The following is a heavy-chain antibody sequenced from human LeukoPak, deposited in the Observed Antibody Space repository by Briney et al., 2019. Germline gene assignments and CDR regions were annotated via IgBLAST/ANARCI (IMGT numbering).Heavy chain of an antibody. CDR2: INAGNGNT. D-gene: IGHD3-3*01. Sequence: ASVKVSCTASGYTFTSYAMHWARQAPGQRLEWMGWINAGNGNTKYSQKFQGRVTITRDTSASTAYMELSSLRSEDTAVYYCARGPYDFWSGYTRDYYGMDVWGQGTTVTVSS. CDR1: GYTFTSYA. J-gene: IGHJ6*02. V-gene: IGHV1-3*01. CDR3: ARGPYDFWSGYTRDYYGMDV.